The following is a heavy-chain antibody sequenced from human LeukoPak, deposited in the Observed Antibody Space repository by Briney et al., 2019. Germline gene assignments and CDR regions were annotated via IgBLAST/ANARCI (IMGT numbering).Heavy chain of an antibody. CDR2: IYYSGST. CDR1: GGTISSYY. J-gene: IGHJ6*03. Sequence: SETLSLTCTASGGTISSYYWSWIRQPPGKGLEWMGNIYYSGSTNYNLSLMNRGTIIVDTNKNQFSLKQISVIAADTAVDYYAGVTWYYYYMDVWGKGTTVTVS. V-gene: IGHV4-59*01. CDR3: AGVTWYYYYMDV.